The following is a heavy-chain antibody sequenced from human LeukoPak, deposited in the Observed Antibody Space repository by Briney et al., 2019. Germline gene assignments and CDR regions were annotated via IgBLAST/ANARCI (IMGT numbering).Heavy chain of an antibody. V-gene: IGHV3-74*01. CDR2: IKSGGSST. D-gene: IGHD6-19*01. CDR3: AGSAYSSAWTDN. Sequence: GGSLRLSCAASGFTFRSYWMHWVRQAPGKGLVWVSRIKSGGSSTSYADSVKGRFTISRDNANNTLYLQMNSLRAEDTAVYYCAGSAYSSAWTDNWGQGTLVTVSS. J-gene: IGHJ4*02. CDR1: GFTFRSYW.